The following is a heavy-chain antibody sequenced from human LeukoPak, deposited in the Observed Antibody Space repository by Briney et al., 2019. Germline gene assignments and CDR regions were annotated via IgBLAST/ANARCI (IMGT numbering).Heavy chain of an antibody. D-gene: IGHD7-27*01. J-gene: IGHJ6*03. CDR3: AKEGAMGTYYYYYYMDV. CDR2: ISGSGGST. CDR1: GFTFSSYA. V-gene: IGHV3-23*01. Sequence: GGSLRLSCAASGFTFSSYAMSWVRQAPGKGLEWVSAISGSGGSTYYADSVKGRFTISRDNSKNTLYLQMNSLRAEDTAVYYRAKEGAMGTYYYYYYMDVWGKGTTVTVSS.